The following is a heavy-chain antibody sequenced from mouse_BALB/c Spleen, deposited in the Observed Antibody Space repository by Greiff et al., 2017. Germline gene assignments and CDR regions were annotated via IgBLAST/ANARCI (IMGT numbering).Heavy chain of an antibody. CDR2: IYPGNSGT. J-gene: IGHJ2*01. Sequence: EVQLQQSGTVLARPGASVKMSCKASGYTFTSYWMHWVKQRPGQGLEWIGAIYPGNSGTSYNQKFKGKATLTADKSSSTAYMQLSSLTSEDSAVYFCARWGGTFDYWGQGTTLTVSS. V-gene: IGHV1-5*01. CDR3: ARWGGTFDY. CDR1: GYTFTSYW. D-gene: IGHD4-1*01.